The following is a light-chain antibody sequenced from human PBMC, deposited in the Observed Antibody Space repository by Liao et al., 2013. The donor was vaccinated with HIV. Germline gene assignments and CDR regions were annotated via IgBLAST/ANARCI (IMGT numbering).Light chain of an antibody. CDR2: YDS. CDR3: QVWDTSSDHVV. Sequence: SYELTQPPSVSVSPGQTASVTCSGDKLGNKNICWYQQKPGQAPVLVIYYDSDRPSGIPERFSGSNSGNTATLTISRVEAGDEADYYCQVWDTSSDHVVFGGGTNLAVL. V-gene: IGLV3-21*04. CDR1: KLGNKN. J-gene: IGLJ2*01.